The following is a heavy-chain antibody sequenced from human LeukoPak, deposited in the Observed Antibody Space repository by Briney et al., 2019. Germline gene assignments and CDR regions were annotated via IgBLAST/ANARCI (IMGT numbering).Heavy chain of an antibody. CDR2: IYYSGST. CDR3: ASPGRGVLRGGPRY. D-gene: IGHD3-10*01. CDR1: GYSISSGYY. V-gene: IGHV4-38-2*02. J-gene: IGHJ4*02. Sequence: SETLSLTCTVSGYSISSGYYWGWIRQPPGKGLEWIGSIYYSGSTYYNPSLKSRVTISVDTSKNQFSLKLSSVTAADTAVYYCASPGRGVLRGGPRYWGQGTLVTVSS.